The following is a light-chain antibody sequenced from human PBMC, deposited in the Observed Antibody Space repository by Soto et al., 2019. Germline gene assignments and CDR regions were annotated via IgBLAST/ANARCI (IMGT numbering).Light chain of an antibody. CDR2: GAS. Sequence: EIVMTQSPATLSVSPGERATLSCRASQSVSSNLAWYQQKPGQPPRLLIYGASTKATSIPARFSGSGSGTEFTLIISSLQSEDFAVNNCQQYNNWPPLTFGGGTKVEIK. CDR3: QQYNNWPPLT. CDR1: QSVSSN. V-gene: IGKV3-15*01. J-gene: IGKJ4*01.